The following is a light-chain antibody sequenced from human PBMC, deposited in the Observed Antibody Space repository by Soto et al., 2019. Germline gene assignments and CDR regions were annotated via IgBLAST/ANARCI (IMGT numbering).Light chain of an antibody. Sequence: HSVLTQPPSVSGAPGQRVTISCTRSSSNIGAGYDVHWYQQLPGTAPKLLIYGNTNRPSGVPDRFSGSKSGTSASLAITGLQAEDEADYYCHSYDSSLRVFGGGPKLTVL. CDR3: HSYDSSLRV. V-gene: IGLV1-40*01. J-gene: IGLJ2*01. CDR1: SSNIGAGYD. CDR2: GNT.